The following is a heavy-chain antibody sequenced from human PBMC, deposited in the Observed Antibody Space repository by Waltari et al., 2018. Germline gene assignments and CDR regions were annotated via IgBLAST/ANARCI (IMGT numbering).Heavy chain of an antibody. Sequence: QVQLQESGPGLVKPSETLSLTCTVSGGSISSYSWSWIRQPAGKGLEWIGRIYTSGSTNYNPSLKSRVTMSVDTSKNQFSLKLSSVTAADTAVYYCARVYVGYDFWSGYYRGNYYYYMDVWGKGTTVTISS. CDR1: GGSISSYS. J-gene: IGHJ6*03. D-gene: IGHD3-3*01. CDR2: IYTSGST. CDR3: ARVYVGYDFWSGYYRGNYYYYMDV. V-gene: IGHV4-4*07.